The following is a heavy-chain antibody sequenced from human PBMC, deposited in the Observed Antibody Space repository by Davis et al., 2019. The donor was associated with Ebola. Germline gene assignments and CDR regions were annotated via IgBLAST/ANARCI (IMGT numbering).Heavy chain of an antibody. D-gene: IGHD3-22*01. Sequence: GSLRLSCTVSGGYISGYYWSWIRQPPGQGLEWIGNLYHGGGTNYSPSLTSRVTISVDTSKNQFSLKLSSVTAADTAVYYCARVEARYYYDSSGYFSAPNWFDPWGQGTLVTVSS. CDR3: ARVEARYYYDSSGYFSAPNWFDP. J-gene: IGHJ5*02. CDR1: GGYISGYY. V-gene: IGHV4-59*01. CDR2: LYHGGGT.